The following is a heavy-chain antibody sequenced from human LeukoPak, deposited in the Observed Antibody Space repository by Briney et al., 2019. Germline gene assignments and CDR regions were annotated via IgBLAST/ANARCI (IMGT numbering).Heavy chain of an antibody. CDR2: IIPIFGTA. J-gene: IGHJ4*02. D-gene: IGHD4/OR15-4a*01. Sequence: ASVKVSCKASGGTFSSYAISWVRQAPGQGLEWMGGIIPIFGTANYAQKFQGRLTITADDSTSTAYMELSSLRSEDTAVYYCARAPYNYGTKYFDYWGQGTLVTVSS. CDR1: GGTFSSYA. CDR3: ARAPYNYGTKYFDY. V-gene: IGHV1-69*13.